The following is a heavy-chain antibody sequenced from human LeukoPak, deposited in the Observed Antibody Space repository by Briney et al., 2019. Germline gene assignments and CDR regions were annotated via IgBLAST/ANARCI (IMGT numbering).Heavy chain of an antibody. CDR2: ISGSGDNT. V-gene: IGHV3-23*01. CDR1: GFTFSSYA. Sequence: GGSLRLSCAASGFTFSSYAMSWVRQAPGKGLEWVSGISGSGDNTYYADSVKGRFTISRDNSKNTLYLQMNSLRAEDTAVYYCAKDSSTWIQLWFFDYWGQGTLVTVSS. J-gene: IGHJ4*02. D-gene: IGHD5-18*01. CDR3: AKDSSTWIQLWFFDY.